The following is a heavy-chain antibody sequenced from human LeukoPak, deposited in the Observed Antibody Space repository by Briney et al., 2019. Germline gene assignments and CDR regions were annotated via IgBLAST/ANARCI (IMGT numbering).Heavy chain of an antibody. CDR1: GYSFTGYY. CDR2: INPNSGGT. CDR3: ARDQTLWSGMDV. Sequence: ASVKVSCKASGYSFTGYYIHWVRQAPGQGLEWMGRINPNSGGTNYAQKFQGRVTMTGYTSISTAYMELSRLRSDDTAVYYCARDQTLWSGMDVWGQGTTVTVSS. D-gene: IGHD3-3*01. V-gene: IGHV1-2*02. J-gene: IGHJ6*02.